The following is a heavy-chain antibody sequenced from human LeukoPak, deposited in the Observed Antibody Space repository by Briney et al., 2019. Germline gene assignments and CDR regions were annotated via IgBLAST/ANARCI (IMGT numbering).Heavy chain of an antibody. CDR3: ARDPYNGAYSEGYYYYYMDV. J-gene: IGHJ6*03. CDR1: GFTFSSYS. D-gene: IGHD1-1*01. V-gene: IGHV3-21*01. Sequence: PGGSLRLSCAASGFTFSSYSMNWVRQAPGKGLEWVSSISSSSSYIYYADSVKGRFTISRDNAQNSLYLQTNSLRVEDTAIYYCARDPYNGAYSEGYYYYYMDVWGKGTTVTVSS. CDR2: ISSSSSYI.